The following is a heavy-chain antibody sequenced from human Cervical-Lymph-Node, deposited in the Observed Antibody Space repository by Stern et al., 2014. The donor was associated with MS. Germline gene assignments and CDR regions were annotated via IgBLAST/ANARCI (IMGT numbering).Heavy chain of an antibody. J-gene: IGHJ6*02. CDR3: AGATSGSGTFSDAMDV. D-gene: IGHD3-10*01. Sequence: QLVQSGAEVKKPGSSVKVSCKASGGTFSSYVISWVRQAPGPRFAWMGGIIPLFVTPNYAQEFQGRVTITADESTSTAFMELSSLGSEDTAVYYCAGATSGSGTFSDAMDVWGQGTTVTVSS. CDR1: GGTFSSYV. V-gene: IGHV1-69*01. CDR2: IIPLFVTP.